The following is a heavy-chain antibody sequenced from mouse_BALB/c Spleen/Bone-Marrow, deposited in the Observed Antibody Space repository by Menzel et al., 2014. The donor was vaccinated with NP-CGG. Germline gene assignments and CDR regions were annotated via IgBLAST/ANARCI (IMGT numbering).Heavy chain of an antibody. CDR3: ARALYYYGSSYYTMDY. CDR2: IWAGGST. Sequence: QVQPKQSGPGLVAPSQSLSIACTVSGFSLTSYGVHWVRQPPGKGLEWLGAIWAGGSTDYNSALMSRLSISKDNSKSQVFLKMNSLQTDDTAMYYCARALYYYGSSYYTMDYWGQGTSVIVSS. J-gene: IGHJ4*01. CDR1: GFSLTSYG. V-gene: IGHV2-9*02. D-gene: IGHD1-1*01.